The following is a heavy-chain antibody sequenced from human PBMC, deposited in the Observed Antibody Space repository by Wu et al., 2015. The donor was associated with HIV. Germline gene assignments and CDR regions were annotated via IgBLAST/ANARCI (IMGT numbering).Heavy chain of an antibody. V-gene: IGHV1-18*01. Sequence: QVQLVQSGAEVKKPGASVKVSCKASGYTFTSYGISWVRQAPGQGLEWMGWISAYNGNTNYAQKLQGRVTMTTDTSTSTAYMELRSLRSDDTAVYYCARVPLGLVWLYDRNWFDPWGQGTLVTVSS. J-gene: IGHJ5*02. D-gene: IGHD3/OR15-3a*01. CDR3: ARVPLGLVWLYDRNWFDP. CDR1: GYTFTSYG. CDR2: ISAYNGNT.